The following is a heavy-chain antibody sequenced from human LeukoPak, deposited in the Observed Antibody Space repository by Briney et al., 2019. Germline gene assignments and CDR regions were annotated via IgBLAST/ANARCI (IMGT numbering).Heavy chain of an antibody. Sequence: SETLSLTCTVSGGSISSGGYYWSWIRQHPGKGLEWIGYIYYSGSTYYNPSLKSRVTISVDTPKNQFSLKLSSVTAADTAVYYCARGPPSRPVRGYSGYGHEGLDYWGQGTLVTVSS. CDR3: ARGPPSRPVRGYSGYGHEGLDY. V-gene: IGHV4-31*03. CDR1: GGSISSGGYY. D-gene: IGHD5-12*01. CDR2: IYYSGST. J-gene: IGHJ4*02.